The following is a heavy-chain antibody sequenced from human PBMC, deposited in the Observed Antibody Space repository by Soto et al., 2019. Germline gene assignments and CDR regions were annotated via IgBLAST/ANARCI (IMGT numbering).Heavy chain of an antibody. Sequence: QVQLVQSGAEVKKPGASVKVSCKASGYTFTSYGVTWVRPAPGQGLEWMGWISTYKGKTNYAQKLQGRVTMTTDTSTNTAYMELRNLTSDNTAVYYCARDEDNILTGTYNSLDVWGQGTTVKVS. J-gene: IGHJ6*02. V-gene: IGHV1-18*01. CDR2: ISTYKGKT. CDR1: GYTFTSYG. D-gene: IGHD3-9*01. CDR3: ARDEDNILTGTYNSLDV.